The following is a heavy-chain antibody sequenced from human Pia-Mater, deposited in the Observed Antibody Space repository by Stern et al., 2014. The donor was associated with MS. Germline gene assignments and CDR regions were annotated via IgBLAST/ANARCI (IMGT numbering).Heavy chain of an antibody. Sequence: QVQLHESGPGLVRPSTTLFLTCSVSGDSMSNNNWWSWVRQAPGKGLEWSGEVHHSGRTHHNPSIASRPNISIDKSNKMISLRMDSVTAADTAVYYCARSKDSSSWYGYFDYWGQGTLVTVSS. CDR1: GDSMSNNNW. CDR3: ARSKDSSSWYGYFDY. CDR2: VHHSGRT. J-gene: IGHJ4*02. V-gene: IGHV4-4*02. D-gene: IGHD6-13*01.